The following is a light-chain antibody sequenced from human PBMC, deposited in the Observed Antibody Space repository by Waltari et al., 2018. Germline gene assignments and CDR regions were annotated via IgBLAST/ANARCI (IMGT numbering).Light chain of an antibody. CDR1: QGISSY. Sequence: DIQLTQSPSFLSASVGDRVTITCRASQGISSYLAWYQQKPGKAPKLLIKAASTLQSGVPSRFSGSGSGTEFTLTINSLQPEDFGTDYCQQLNSYPVTFGQGTRLEIK. V-gene: IGKV1-9*01. CDR2: AAS. CDR3: QQLNSYPVT. J-gene: IGKJ5*01.